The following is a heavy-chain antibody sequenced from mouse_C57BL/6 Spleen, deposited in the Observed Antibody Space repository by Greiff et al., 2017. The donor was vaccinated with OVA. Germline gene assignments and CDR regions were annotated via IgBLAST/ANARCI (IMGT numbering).Heavy chain of an antibody. CDR2: IRSKSNNYAT. Sequence: EVQLVESGGGLVQPKGSLKLSCAASGFSFNTYAMNWVRQAPGKGLEWVARIRSKSNNYATYYADSVKDRFTISRDDSESMLYLQMNNLKTEDTAMYYCVIYDGYYGFAYWGQGTLVTVSA. CDR3: VIYDGYYGFAY. D-gene: IGHD2-3*01. J-gene: IGHJ3*01. V-gene: IGHV10-1*01. CDR1: GFSFNTYA.